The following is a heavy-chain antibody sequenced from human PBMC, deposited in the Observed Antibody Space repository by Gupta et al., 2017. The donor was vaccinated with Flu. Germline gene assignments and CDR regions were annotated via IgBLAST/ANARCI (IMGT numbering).Heavy chain of an antibody. J-gene: IGHJ6*02. V-gene: IGHV3-21*01. CDR3: ARDGGLRFLEHYYYYGMDV. D-gene: IGHD3-3*01. CDR1: GFPFSSYS. CDR2: ISSSSSYI. Sequence: EVQLVESGGGLVKPGGSLRLSCAASGFPFSSYSMNWVRQAPGKGLEWVSSISSSSSYIYYADSVKGRFTISRDNAKNSLYLQMNSLRAEDTAVYYCARDGGLRFLEHYYYYGMDVWGQGTTVTVSS.